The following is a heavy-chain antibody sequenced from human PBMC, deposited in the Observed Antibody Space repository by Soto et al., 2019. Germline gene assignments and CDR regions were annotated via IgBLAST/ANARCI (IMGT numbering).Heavy chain of an antibody. CDR1: GGSISSYY. V-gene: IGHV4-59*08. D-gene: IGHD4-17*01. CDR2: IYYSGST. Sequence: SETLSLTCTVSGGSISSYYWSWIRQPPGKGLEWIGYIYYSGSTNYNPSLKSRVTISVDTSKNQFSLKLSSVTAADTAVYYCARLTTVTTDWGQGTLVTV. J-gene: IGHJ4*02. CDR3: ARLTTVTTD.